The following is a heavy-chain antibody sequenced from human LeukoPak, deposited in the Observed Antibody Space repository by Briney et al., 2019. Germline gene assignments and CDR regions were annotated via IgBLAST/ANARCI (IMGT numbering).Heavy chain of an antibody. Sequence: PGGSLRLSCAASGFTVSSYGMHWVRQAPGKGLEWVAVISYDGSNKYYADSVKGRFTISRDNSKNTLYLQMNSLRAEDTAVYYCAKDLQLWFVYYYGMDVWAKGPRSPSP. D-gene: IGHD5-18*01. CDR3: AKDLQLWFVYYYGMDV. J-gene: IGHJ6*02. CDR1: GFTVSSYG. V-gene: IGHV3-30*18. CDR2: ISYDGSNK.